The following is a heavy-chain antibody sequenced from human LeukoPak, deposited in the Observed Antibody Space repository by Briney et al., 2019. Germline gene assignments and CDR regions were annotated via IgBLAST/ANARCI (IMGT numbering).Heavy chain of an antibody. CDR2: IKYDGGEK. V-gene: IGHV3-7*01. CDR1: GFTFSSYE. D-gene: IGHD6-13*01. J-gene: IGHJ4*02. Sequence: PGGSLRLSCAASGFTFSSYEMNWVRQAPGKGLEWLANIKYDGGEKYYVDSVKGRFTVSRDNAKNSLYLQMNSLRAEDTAVYYCTRAHGYRKTLPDYWGQGTLVTVSS. CDR3: TRAHGYRKTLPDY.